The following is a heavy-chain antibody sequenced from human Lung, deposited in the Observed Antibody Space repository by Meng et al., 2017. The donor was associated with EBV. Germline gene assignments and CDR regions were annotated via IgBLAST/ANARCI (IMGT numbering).Heavy chain of an antibody. J-gene: IGHJ4*02. CDR1: GLTFSKQI. V-gene: IGHV3-30*03. D-gene: IGHD2-15*01. Sequence: QVKVVESGGAVVQPGRSLRLSCVVSGLTFSKQIIHWIRQAPGEGLDWVAVISSENYTYYSDSVKGRFTITRDNSANTVYLQMDNLRPEDTALYFCTRQGQDIWGQGTLVTVSS. CDR3: TRQGQDI. CDR2: ISSENYT.